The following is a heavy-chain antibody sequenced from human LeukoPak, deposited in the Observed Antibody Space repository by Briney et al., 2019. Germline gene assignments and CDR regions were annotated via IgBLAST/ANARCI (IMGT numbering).Heavy chain of an antibody. CDR3: ARDPGLPNGMDV. Sequence: PSGTLSLTCAVSGGSISSSNWWSWVRQPPGKGLEWVSAVTSSGGNTYYADSVKGRFTISRDNSKNTLYLQMNSLRAEDTAVYYCARDPGLPNGMDVWGQGTTVTVSS. D-gene: IGHD5-18*01. CDR1: GGSISSSN. J-gene: IGHJ6*02. V-gene: IGHV3-23*01. CDR2: VTSSGGNT.